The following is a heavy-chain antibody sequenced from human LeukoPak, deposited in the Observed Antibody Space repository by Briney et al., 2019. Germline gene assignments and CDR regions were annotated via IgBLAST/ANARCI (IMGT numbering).Heavy chain of an antibody. D-gene: IGHD5-12*01. CDR2: VNHSGST. CDR1: GGSFSGYY. CDR3: ARGNVATILAY. J-gene: IGHJ4*02. V-gene: IGHV4-34*01. Sequence: SETLSLTCAVYGGSFSGYYWSWIRQPPGKGLEWIGEVNHSGSTNYNPSLKSRVTISVDTPQNQFSLKLSSVTAADTAVYYCARGNVATILAYWGQGTLVTVSS.